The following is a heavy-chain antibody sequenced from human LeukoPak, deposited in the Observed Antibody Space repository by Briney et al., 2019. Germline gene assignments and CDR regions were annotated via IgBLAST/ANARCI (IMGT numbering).Heavy chain of an antibody. V-gene: IGHV3-11*01. Sequence: GGSLRLSSAASGFTFSDYYMSWIRQAPGKGLEWVSYISSSGSTIYYADSVKGRFTISRGNAKNSLYLQMNSLRAEDTAVYYCARESAVAYYYDSSGYPSDYWGQGTLVTVSS. J-gene: IGHJ4*02. CDR2: ISSSGSTI. CDR1: GFTFSDYY. CDR3: ARESAVAYYYDSSGYPSDY. D-gene: IGHD3-22*01.